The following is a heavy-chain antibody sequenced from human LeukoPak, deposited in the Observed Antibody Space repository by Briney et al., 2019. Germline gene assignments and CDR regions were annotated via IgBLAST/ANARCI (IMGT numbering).Heavy chain of an antibody. J-gene: IGHJ4*02. V-gene: IGHV1-18*01. CDR1: GYTFTSYG. CDR2: ISAYNGNT. CDR3: ARVSSRSDYYDSSGYLLR. D-gene: IGHD3-22*01. Sequence: ASVKVSCKASGYTFTSYGISWVRQAPGQGLEWMGWISAYNGNTNYAQKLQGRVTMTTDTSTSTAYMELRSLRSEDTAVYYCARVSSRSDYYDSSGYLLRWGQGTLVTVSS.